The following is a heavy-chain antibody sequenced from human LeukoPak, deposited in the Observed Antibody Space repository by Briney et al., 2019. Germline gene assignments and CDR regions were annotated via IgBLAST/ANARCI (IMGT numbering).Heavy chain of an antibody. J-gene: IGHJ5*02. CDR2: IYYSGST. D-gene: IGHD3-3*01. CDR3: AREIPYYDFWSGYYGNWFDP. Sequence: SQTLSLTCTVSGGSISSGGYYWSWIRQHPGKGLEWIGYIYYSGSTYYNPSLKRRVTISVDTSKNQFSLKLSSVTAADTAVYYCAREIPYYDFWSGYYGNWFDPWGQGTLVTVSS. CDR1: GGSISSGGYY. V-gene: IGHV4-31*03.